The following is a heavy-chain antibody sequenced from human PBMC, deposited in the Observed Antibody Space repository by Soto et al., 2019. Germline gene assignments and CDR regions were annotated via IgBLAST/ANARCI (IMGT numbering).Heavy chain of an antibody. V-gene: IGHV3-73*02. CDR3: ARDKYQDGYNPLFHY. CDR1: GYTFSDSA. Sequence: EVQLVESGGGLVQPGGSLKLSCAASGYTFSDSAMHWVRQASGKGLEWVGRIRSKANSYATVYAASVKGRFTISRDDSKNTAYLQMNSLRADDTAVYYCARDKYQDGYNPLFHYWGQGTLVTVSS. J-gene: IGHJ4*02. CDR2: IRSKANSYAT. D-gene: IGHD5-12*01.